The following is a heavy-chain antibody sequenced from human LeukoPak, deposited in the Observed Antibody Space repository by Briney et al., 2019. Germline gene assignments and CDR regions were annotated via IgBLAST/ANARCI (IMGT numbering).Heavy chain of an antibody. V-gene: IGHV3-15*01. CDR1: GLTLSNAW. CDR2: IKSKTDGGTT. J-gene: IGHJ4*02. CDR3: TTEYYYDSSGYFKGGYFDY. Sequence: GGSLRLSCAASGLTLSNAWMSWVRQAPGKGLEWVGRIKSKTDGGTTDYAAPVKGRFTISRDDSKNTLYLQMNSLKTEDTAVYYCTTEYYYDSSGYFKGGYFDYWGQGTLVTVSS. D-gene: IGHD3-22*01.